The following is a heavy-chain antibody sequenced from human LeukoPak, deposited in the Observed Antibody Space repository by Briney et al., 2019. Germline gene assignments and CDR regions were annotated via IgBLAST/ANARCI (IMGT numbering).Heavy chain of an antibody. CDR1: GGTFSSCA. J-gene: IGHJ5*02. CDR3: ARVADFWSGYGWFDP. D-gene: IGHD3-3*01. CDR2: IIPIFGTA. V-gene: IGHV1-69*05. Sequence: SVKVSCKASGGTFSSCAISWVRQAPGQGLEWMGGIIPIFGTANYAQKFQGRVTITTDESTSTAYMELSSLRSEDTAVYYCARVADFWSGYGWFDPWGQGTLVTVSS.